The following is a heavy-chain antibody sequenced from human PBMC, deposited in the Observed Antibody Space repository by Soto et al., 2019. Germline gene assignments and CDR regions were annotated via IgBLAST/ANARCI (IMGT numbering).Heavy chain of an antibody. CDR1: GGSFSGYY. D-gene: IGHD3-10*01. CDR2: INHSGST. Sequence: QVQLQQWGAGLLKPSETLSLTCAVYGGSFSGYYWSWIRQPPGKGLEWIGEINHSGSTNYNPSLKSRVTISVDTSKNQFSLKLSSVTAADTAVYYCARVWQTMVRGVIIKYYFDYWGQGTLVTVSS. J-gene: IGHJ4*02. V-gene: IGHV4-34*01. CDR3: ARVWQTMVRGVIIKYYFDY.